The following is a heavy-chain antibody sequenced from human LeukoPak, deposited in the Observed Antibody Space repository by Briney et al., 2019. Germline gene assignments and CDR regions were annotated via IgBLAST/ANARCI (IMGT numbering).Heavy chain of an antibody. CDR1: GFTFSSYA. CDR3: AKRSVVPARVYYYYYMDV. Sequence: QPGGSLRLSCAASGFTFSSYAMSWVRQAPGKGLEWVSAISGSGGSTYYADSVKGRFTISRDNSKSTLYLQMNSLRAEDTAVYYCAKRSVVPARVYYYYYMDVWGKGTTVTVSS. V-gene: IGHV3-23*01. D-gene: IGHD2-2*01. CDR2: ISGSGGST. J-gene: IGHJ6*03.